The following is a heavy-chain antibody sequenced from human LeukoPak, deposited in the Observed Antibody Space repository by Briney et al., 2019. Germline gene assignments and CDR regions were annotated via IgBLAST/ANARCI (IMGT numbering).Heavy chain of an antibody. V-gene: IGHV1-24*01. J-gene: IGHJ6*04. CDR3: ATVNYYGMDV. CDR2: FDPEDGET. CDR1: GYTLTELS. Sequence: ASVKVSCKVSGYTLTELSMHWVRQAPGKGLEWMGGFDPEDGETIYAQKFQGRVTVTEDTSTDTAYMELSSLRSEDTAVYYCATVNYYGMDVWGKGTTVTVSS.